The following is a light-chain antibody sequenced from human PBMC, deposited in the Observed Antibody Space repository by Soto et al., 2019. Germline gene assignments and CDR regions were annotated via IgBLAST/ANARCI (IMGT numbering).Light chain of an antibody. CDR3: FSYTSSGTSV. Sequence: QSVLTQPASVSGSPGQSITISCTGTSSDVGNYKYVSWYQQHPGKAPKLMIYEVSNRPSAISNRFSGSKSVNTASLTISGLQAEDETDYYCFSYTSSGTSVFRTGTQLNVL. J-gene: IGLJ1*01. CDR2: EVS. V-gene: IGLV2-14*01. CDR1: SSDVGNYKY.